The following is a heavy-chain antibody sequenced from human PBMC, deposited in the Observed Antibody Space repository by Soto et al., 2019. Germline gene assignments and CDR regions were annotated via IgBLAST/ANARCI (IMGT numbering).Heavy chain of an antibody. J-gene: IGHJ3*02. Sequence: TGGSLRLSCAASGFTFSSYSMNWARQAPGKGLEWVSSISSSSSYIYYADSVKGRFTISRDNAKNSLYLQMNSLRAEDTAVYYCARVGYYYDSRDPDDAFDIWGQGTMVTVS. D-gene: IGHD3-22*01. CDR3: ARVGYYYDSRDPDDAFDI. CDR1: GFTFSSYS. CDR2: ISSSSSYI. V-gene: IGHV3-21*01.